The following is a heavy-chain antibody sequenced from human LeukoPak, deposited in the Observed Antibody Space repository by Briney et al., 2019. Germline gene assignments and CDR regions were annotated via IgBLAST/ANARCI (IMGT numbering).Heavy chain of an antibody. Sequence: SETLSLTCAVYGGSFSDYYWSWIRQPPGKGLEWIGEINHNGSTIYNPSLKSRVTISVDTYDKQFSLKLGAVTTADTAVYYCASHNYESRWFDPWGEGTLVTVSS. CDR2: INHNGST. V-gene: IGHV4-34*01. CDR1: GGSFSDYY. CDR3: ASHNYESRWFDP. D-gene: IGHD5-24*01. J-gene: IGHJ5*02.